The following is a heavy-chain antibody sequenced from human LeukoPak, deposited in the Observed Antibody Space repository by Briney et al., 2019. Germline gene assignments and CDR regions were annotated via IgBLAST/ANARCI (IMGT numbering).Heavy chain of an antibody. V-gene: IGHV3-23*01. CDR3: AKASDYYGSGSPDDY. CDR2: ISGSGGST. D-gene: IGHD3-10*01. J-gene: IGHJ4*02. Sequence: PGGSLRLSCAASGFTFSSYGMSWVRQAPGKGLEWVSAISGSGGSTYYADSVKGRFTISRDNSKNTLYLQMNSLRAEDTAVYYCAKASDYYGSGSPDDYWGQGTLVTVSS. CDR1: GFTFSSYG.